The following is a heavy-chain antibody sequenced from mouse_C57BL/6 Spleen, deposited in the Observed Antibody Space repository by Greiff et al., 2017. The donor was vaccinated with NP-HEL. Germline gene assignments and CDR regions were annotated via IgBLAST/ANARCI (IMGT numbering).Heavy chain of an antibody. J-gene: IGHJ2*01. D-gene: IGHD2-3*01. Sequence: DVKLQESGPGLVKPSQSLSLTCSVTGYSITSGYYWNWIRQFPGNKLEWMGYISYDGSNNYNPSLKNRISITRDTSKNQFFLKLNSVTTEDTATYYCARGGYWGYFDYWGQGTTLTVSS. V-gene: IGHV3-6*01. CDR1: GYSITSGYY. CDR2: ISYDGSN. CDR3: ARGGYWGYFDY.